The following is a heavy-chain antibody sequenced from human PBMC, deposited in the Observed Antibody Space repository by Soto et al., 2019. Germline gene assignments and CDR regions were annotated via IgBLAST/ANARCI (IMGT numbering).Heavy chain of an antibody. J-gene: IGHJ6*02. CDR2: IYHSGST. D-gene: IGHD6-19*01. CDR3: ARAGWVDSSGYRLKYGMDV. CDR1: GGSISISNW. Sequence: SETLSLTCAVSGGSISISNWWICVRQPPGKGLEWIGEIYHSGSTNYNPSLKSRVTISVDKSKNQFSLKLRSVTAADTAVYYCARAGWVDSSGYRLKYGMDVWGQGTTVTVSS. V-gene: IGHV4-4*02.